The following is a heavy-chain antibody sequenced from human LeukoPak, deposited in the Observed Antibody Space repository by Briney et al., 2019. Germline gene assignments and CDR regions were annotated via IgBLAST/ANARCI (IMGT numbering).Heavy chain of an antibody. CDR3: AREVVVTAIPNYYYYGMDV. Sequence: PGGSLRLSYAVSGLTFSNSAMSWVRQAPGKGLEWVSAISVGSDVIYYADSVKGRFAISRDNSKHTVYLQMNSLRAEDTAVYYCAREVVVTAIPNYYYYGMDVWGQGTTVTVSS. CDR2: ISVGSDVI. D-gene: IGHD2-21*02. CDR1: GLTFSNSA. J-gene: IGHJ6*02. V-gene: IGHV3-23*01.